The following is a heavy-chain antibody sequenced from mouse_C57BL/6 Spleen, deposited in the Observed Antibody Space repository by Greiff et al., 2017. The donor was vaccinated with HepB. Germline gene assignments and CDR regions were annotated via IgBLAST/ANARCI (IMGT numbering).Heavy chain of an antibody. D-gene: IGHD1-1*01. CDR2: IYPGDGDT. J-gene: IGHJ4*01. CDR1: GYAFSSYW. V-gene: IGHV1-80*01. CDR3: ARGAYYYGSSYRAMDY. Sequence: QVQLQQSGAELVKPGASVKISCKASGYAFSSYWMNWVKQRPGKGLEWIGQIYPGDGDTNYNGKFKGKATLTADKSSSTAYMQLSSLTSEDSAVYFCARGAYYYGSSYRAMDYWGQGTSVTVSS.